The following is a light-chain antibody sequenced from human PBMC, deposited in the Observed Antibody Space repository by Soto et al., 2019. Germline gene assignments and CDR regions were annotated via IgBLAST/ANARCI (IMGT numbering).Light chain of an antibody. Sequence: DIQMTQSPSPLSASVGDRVTITCRASQSISTWLAWYQQKPGKAPKLLIYDASSVESGVPSRFSGSGSETEFTLTISSLQPDDFATYYCQQYNSYLYTFGQGTKVDI. CDR1: QSISTW. CDR2: DAS. CDR3: QQYNSYLYT. V-gene: IGKV1-5*01. J-gene: IGKJ2*01.